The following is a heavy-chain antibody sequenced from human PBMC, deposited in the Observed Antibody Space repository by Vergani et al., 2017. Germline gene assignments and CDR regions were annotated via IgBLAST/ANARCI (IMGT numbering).Heavy chain of an antibody. CDR2: IYYSGST. CDR3: ARAVAVRWFDP. J-gene: IGHJ5*02. V-gene: IGHV4-59*01. Sequence: QLQLQESGPGLMKPSETLSLTCTVSGGSISSYYWSWIRQPPGKGLEWIGYIYYSGSTNYNPSLKRRVTISVDTSKNQFSLKLSSVTAADTAVYYCARAVAVRWFDPWGQGTLVTVSS. D-gene: IGHD6-19*01. CDR1: GGSISSYY.